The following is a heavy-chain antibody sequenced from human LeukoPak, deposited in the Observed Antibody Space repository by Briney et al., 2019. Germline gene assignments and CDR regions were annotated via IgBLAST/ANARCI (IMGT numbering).Heavy chain of an antibody. Sequence: VASVKVSYKASGYTFTGSGWYLYWLRQAPGQGLECVGWIHPNNGATLYAQKFQGRVAMTTDTSISTAYMELSRLRPDDTAMYYCARDGPAQMVDFDYWGQGTLVTVSS. J-gene: IGHJ4*02. CDR3: ARDGPAQMVDFDY. V-gene: IGHV1-2*02. CDR1: GYTFTGSGWY. CDR2: IHPNNGAT. D-gene: IGHD5-24*01.